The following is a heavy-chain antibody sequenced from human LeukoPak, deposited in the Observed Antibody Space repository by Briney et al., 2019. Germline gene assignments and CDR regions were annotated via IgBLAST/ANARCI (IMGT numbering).Heavy chain of an antibody. D-gene: IGHD2-21*01. CDR2: INHSGST. CDR3: ARSLIPPTYWYFDN. J-gene: IGHJ4*02. V-gene: IGHV4-34*01. Sequence: SETLSLTCAVYGGSFSGYYWSWIRQPPGKGLEWIGEINHSGSTNYNPSLKSRVTMSVDTSKNQFSLRLSSVTAADTAVYYCARSLIPPTYWYFDNWGQGTLVTVSS. CDR1: GGSFSGYY.